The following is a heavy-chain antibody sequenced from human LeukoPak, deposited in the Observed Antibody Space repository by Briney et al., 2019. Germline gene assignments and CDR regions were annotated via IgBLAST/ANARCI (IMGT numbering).Heavy chain of an antibody. J-gene: IGHJ4*02. CDR3: ARFSYSRGD. V-gene: IGHV4-39*07. CDR2: IYYSGST. D-gene: IGHD2-15*01. Sequence: PSETLSLTCTVSGGSISSSSYYWGWIRQPPGKGLEWIGSIYYSGSTYYNPSLKSRVTISVDTSRNQFSLKLSSVTAADTAVYYCARFSYSRGDWGQGTLVTVSS. CDR1: GGSISSSSYY.